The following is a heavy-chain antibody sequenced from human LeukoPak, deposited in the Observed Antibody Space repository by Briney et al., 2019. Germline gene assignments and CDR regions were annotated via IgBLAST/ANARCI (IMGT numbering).Heavy chain of an antibody. CDR1: GFTFSRNA. CDR3: AKEGTGIHFDY. D-gene: IGHD1-1*01. CDR2: ISYDGGNT. Sequence: GRSLRLSCAASGFTFSRNAIHWVRQAPGKGLEWVAEISYDGGNTYYADSVKGRFTISRDNSKNTLYLQMNSLRAEDTAVYYCAKEGTGIHFDYWGQGTLVTVSS. J-gene: IGHJ4*02. V-gene: IGHV3-30-3*01.